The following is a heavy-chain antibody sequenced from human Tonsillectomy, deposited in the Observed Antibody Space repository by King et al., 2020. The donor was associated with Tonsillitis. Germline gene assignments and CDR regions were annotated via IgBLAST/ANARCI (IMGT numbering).Heavy chain of an antibody. V-gene: IGHV3-15*01. CDR1: GFTFSYAC. Sequence: VQLVESGGGLVKPGGSVRLSCAASGFTFSYACMSWVRQAPGKGLEWVGRIKSKNDGETTDYAAPVEGRFIISRDDSKNTLYLQMNSLKTEDTAVYYCTTNCNSTRCYDWAWCDTWGQGSLVTVSS. CDR2: IKSKNDGETT. J-gene: IGHJ5*02. D-gene: IGHD2-2*01. CDR3: TTNCNSTRCYDWAWCDT.